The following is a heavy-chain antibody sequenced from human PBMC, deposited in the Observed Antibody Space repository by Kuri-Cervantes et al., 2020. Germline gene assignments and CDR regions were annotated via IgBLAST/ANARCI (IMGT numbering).Heavy chain of an antibody. V-gene: IGHV1-69*06. CDR1: GGTFSSYA. CDR2: IIPIFGTA. D-gene: IGHD3-9*01. CDR3: ARDVLGTYYDILTGYGSDYMDV. Sequence: SVKVSCKASGGTFSSYAISWVRQAPGQGLEWMGGIIPIFGTANYAQKFQGRVTITADKSTSTAYMELCSLRSDDTAVYYCARDVLGTYYDILTGYGSDYMDVWGKGTTVIVSS. J-gene: IGHJ6*03.